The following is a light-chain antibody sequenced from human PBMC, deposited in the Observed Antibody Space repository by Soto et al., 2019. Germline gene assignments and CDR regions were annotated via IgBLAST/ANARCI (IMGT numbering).Light chain of an antibody. CDR1: SGDVGASDY. J-gene: IGLJ1*01. CDR3: TSFTTSTPLYV. CDR2: EVK. V-gene: IGLV2-14*01. Sequence: QSVLTQPASVCGSPGQSSTVPCTGTSGDVGASDYVSWYQHHPGKAPKTIIYEVKNRPSGVSSRFSGSKSANTASLTISGLQAEDEADYYCTSFTTSTPLYVFGTGTKLTVL.